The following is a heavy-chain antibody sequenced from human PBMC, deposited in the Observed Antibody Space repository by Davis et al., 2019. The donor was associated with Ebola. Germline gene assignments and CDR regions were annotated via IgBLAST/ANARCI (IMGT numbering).Heavy chain of an antibody. V-gene: IGHV1-69*04. D-gene: IGHD5-18*01. CDR2: IIPILGIA. CDR3: TRDLGIQLWYGMDV. Sequence: SVKVSCKASGGTFSSYAISWVRQAPGQGLEWMGRIIPILGIANYAQKFQGRVTMTTDTSTSTAYMELSSLRSEDTAVYYCTRDLGIQLWYGMDVWGQGTTVTVSS. CDR1: GGTFSSYA. J-gene: IGHJ6*02.